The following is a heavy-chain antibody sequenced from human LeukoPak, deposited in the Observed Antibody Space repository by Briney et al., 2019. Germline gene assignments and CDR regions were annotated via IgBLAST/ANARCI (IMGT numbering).Heavy chain of an antibody. Sequence: SETLSLTCTVSGGSISSSSYYWGWIRQPPGKGLEWIGYIYYSGSTNYNPSLKSRVTISVDTSKNQFSLKLSSVTAADTAVYYCARVGPITMVRGVIITAPGYYYYMDVWGKGTTVTVSS. CDR3: ARVGPITMVRGVIITAPGYYYYMDV. CDR1: GGSISSSSYY. D-gene: IGHD3-10*01. J-gene: IGHJ6*03. V-gene: IGHV4-61*05. CDR2: IYYSGST.